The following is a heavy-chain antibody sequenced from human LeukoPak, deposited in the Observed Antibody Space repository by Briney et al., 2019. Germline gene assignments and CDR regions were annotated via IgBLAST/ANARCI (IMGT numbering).Heavy chain of an antibody. Sequence: ASVKVSCKASGYTFTGYYMHWVRQAPGQGLEWMGWINPNSGGTNYAQKFQGRVTMTRDSSISTAYMELSRLRSDDTAVYYCARDASHDLWSGYYPYYYYYMDVWGKGTTVTVSS. V-gene: IGHV1-2*02. CDR2: INPNSGGT. D-gene: IGHD3-3*01. CDR3: ARDASHDLWSGYYPYYYYYMDV. J-gene: IGHJ6*03. CDR1: GYTFTGYY.